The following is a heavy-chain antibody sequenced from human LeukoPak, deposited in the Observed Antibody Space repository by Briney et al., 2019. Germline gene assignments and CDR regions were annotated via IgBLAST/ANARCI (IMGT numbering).Heavy chain of an antibody. CDR3: ARIRDGYNDAYDI. D-gene: IGHD5-24*01. CDR2: INPDGGNI. J-gene: IGHJ3*02. Sequence: ASVKVSCKASGYTFTNSYIHWVRQAPGQVLEWMGLINPDGGNINYAQNFQGRVTLTRDTSTSTVYMELSSLRSEDTAIYYCARIRDGYNDAYDIWGQGTVVTVPS. V-gene: IGHV1-46*01. CDR1: GYTFTNSY.